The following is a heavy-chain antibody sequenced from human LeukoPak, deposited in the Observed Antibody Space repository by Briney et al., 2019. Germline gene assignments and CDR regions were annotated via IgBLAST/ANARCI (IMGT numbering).Heavy chain of an antibody. V-gene: IGHV3-30*03. CDR1: GFTFSSYW. CDR3: ARDSTAMVPYYYYGMDV. D-gene: IGHD5-18*01. J-gene: IGHJ6*02. Sequence: GGSLRLSCAASGFTFSSYWMHWVRQAPGKGLEWVAVISYDGSNKYYADSVKGRFTISRDNSKNTLYLQMNSLRAEDTAVYYCARDSTAMVPYYYYGMDVWGQGTTVTVSS. CDR2: ISYDGSNK.